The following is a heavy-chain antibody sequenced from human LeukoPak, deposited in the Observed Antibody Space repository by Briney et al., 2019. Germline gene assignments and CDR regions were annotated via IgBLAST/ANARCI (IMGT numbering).Heavy chain of an antibody. CDR1: GYTFTSYA. Sequence: GASVKVSCKASGYTFTSYAMNWVRQAPGQGLEWMGWINTNTGNPTYAQGFTGRFVFSLDTSVSTAYLQISSLKAEDTAVYYCARDLDIVVVPAAPGWFDPWGQGTLVTVSS. D-gene: IGHD2-2*01. V-gene: IGHV7-4-1*02. J-gene: IGHJ5*02. CDR2: INTNTGNP. CDR3: ARDLDIVVVPAAPGWFDP.